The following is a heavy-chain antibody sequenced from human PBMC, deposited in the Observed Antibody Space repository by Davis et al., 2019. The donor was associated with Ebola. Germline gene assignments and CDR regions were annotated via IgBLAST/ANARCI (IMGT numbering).Heavy chain of an antibody. CDR2: ISCSGGST. CDR1: GFTFDDYA. Sequence: GESLKISCAASGFTFDDYAMSWVRQAPGKGLEWVSAISCSGGSTYYADSVKGRFTISRDNSKNTLYLQMNSLRAEDTAVYYCAKDRRTVTTDWDYWGQGTLVTVSS. V-gene: IGHV3-23*01. D-gene: IGHD4-17*01. J-gene: IGHJ4*02. CDR3: AKDRRTVTTDWDY.